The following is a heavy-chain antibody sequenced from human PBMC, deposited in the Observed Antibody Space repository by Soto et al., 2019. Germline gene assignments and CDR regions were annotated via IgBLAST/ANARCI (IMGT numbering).Heavy chain of an antibody. D-gene: IGHD6-25*01. CDR2: IYYSGST. V-gene: IGHV4-59*01. Sequence: PSETLSLTCTVSGGSISSYYWSWIRQPPGKGLEWIGYIYYSGSTNYNPSHKSRVTISVDTSKNQFSLKPSSVTAADTAVYYCASGLVYFDYWGQGTRVTVS. J-gene: IGHJ4*02. CDR3: ASGLVYFDY. CDR1: GGSISSYY.